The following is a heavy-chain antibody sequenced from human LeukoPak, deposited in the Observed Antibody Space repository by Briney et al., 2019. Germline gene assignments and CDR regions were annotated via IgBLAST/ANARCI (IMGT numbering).Heavy chain of an antibody. Sequence: GGSLRLSCAAFGFTFSSYGMHWVRQTPGKGLEWVAFIRHDGSYQQYADSVKGRFTVSRDNSKDMVYLQMNSLRTEDTAVYYCAKNRDSSDYPRDFDFWGQGTLVTVSS. V-gene: IGHV3-30*02. J-gene: IGHJ4*02. CDR1: GFTFSSYG. D-gene: IGHD3-22*01. CDR3: AKNRDSSDYPRDFDF. CDR2: IRHDGSYQ.